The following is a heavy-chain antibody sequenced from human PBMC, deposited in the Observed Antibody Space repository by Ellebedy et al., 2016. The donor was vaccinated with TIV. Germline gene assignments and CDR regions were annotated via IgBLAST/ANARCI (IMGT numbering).Heavy chain of an antibody. CDR1: GFSLSTSGVG. CDR2: IYWDDDK. Sequence: SGPTLVKPTQTLTLTCTFSGFSLSTSGVGVGWLRQPPGKALEWLALIYWDDDKRYSPSLNSRLTITKDTSKNQVVLTMTNMDPVDTATYYCAHMADLLNGFDIWGQGTMVTVSS. V-gene: IGHV2-5*02. J-gene: IGHJ3*02. D-gene: IGHD2/OR15-2a*01. CDR3: AHMADLLNGFDI.